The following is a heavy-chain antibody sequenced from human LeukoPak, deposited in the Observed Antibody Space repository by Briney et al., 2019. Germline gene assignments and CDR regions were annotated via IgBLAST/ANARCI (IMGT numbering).Heavy chain of an antibody. J-gene: IGHJ4*02. CDR3: ARGRGWESGLFDS. CDR1: GVSISSGGYS. Sequence: PSQTLSLTCAISGVSISSGGYSWNWIRQPPGKGLQWIGYIYLSGTTYYNPSLKSRVIISVDRSKNQFSLKLSSVAAADTAVYYCARGRGWESGLFDSWGQGTLVTVSS. V-gene: IGHV4-30-2*01. D-gene: IGHD1-26*01. CDR2: IYLSGTT.